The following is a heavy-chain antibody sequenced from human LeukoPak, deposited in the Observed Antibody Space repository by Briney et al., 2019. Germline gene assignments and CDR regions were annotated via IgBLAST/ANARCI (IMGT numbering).Heavy chain of an antibody. Sequence: PSETLSLTCTVSGGTISSYYWSWIRQPPGKGLEWIGYIYYRGSTNYNPSLKSRVTISVDTSKNQFSLKLSSLAAAATAVYYCARGGHGPYDYWGQGTLVTVSS. CDR1: GGTISSYY. D-gene: IGHD3-16*01. CDR2: IYYRGST. J-gene: IGHJ4*02. V-gene: IGHV4-59*01. CDR3: ARGGHGPYDY.